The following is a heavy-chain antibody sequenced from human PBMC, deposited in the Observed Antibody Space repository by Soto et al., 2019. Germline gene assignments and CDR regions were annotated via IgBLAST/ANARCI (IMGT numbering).Heavy chain of an antibody. J-gene: IGHJ5*02. V-gene: IGHV1-69*09. D-gene: IGHD2-2*01. CDR2: INPLSGIP. Sequence: QVQLVQSGAEVKKPESSVKVSCKTSGGTFVRHVISWVRQAPGQGPEWMGKINPLSGIPNYAQKFQDRVTFTADTQSSTAYMELSSLRSDDTAVYYCAAPACAATWCSTAHKLDRWGQRTLVTVSS. CDR1: GGTFVRHV. CDR3: AAPACAATWCSTAHKLDR.